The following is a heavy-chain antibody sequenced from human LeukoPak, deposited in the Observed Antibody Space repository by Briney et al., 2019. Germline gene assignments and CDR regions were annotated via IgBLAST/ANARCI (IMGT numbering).Heavy chain of an antibody. J-gene: IGHJ4*02. CDR3: ARDSSGWYIFDY. CDR1: GFTVSSNY. CDR2: IYSGGST. D-gene: IGHD6-19*01. V-gene: IGHV3-66*01. Sequence: GGSLRLSCAASGFTVSSNYMSWVRQAPGKGLEWVSVIYSGGSTYYADSVKGRFTISRDNSKNTLYLQMNSLRAEDTAVYYCARDSSGWYIFDYWGQGTLVTVSS.